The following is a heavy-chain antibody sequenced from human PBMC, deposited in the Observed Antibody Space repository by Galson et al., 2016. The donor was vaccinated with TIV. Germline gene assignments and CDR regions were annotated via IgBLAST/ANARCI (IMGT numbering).Heavy chain of an antibody. CDR2: MSGRGGTT. CDR1: GFTFNTYA. D-gene: IGHD2-2*01. J-gene: IGHJ4*02. V-gene: IGHV3-23*01. Sequence: SLRLSCAASGFTFNTYAMSWFRQAPGKGLEWVSAMSGRGGTTFYTDSGKGRFTISIDDSKNTMYLQMTSLRADDSAVYYCAKDRSTWTLRGAFDYWGQGTLVTVSS. CDR3: AKDRSTWTLRGAFDY.